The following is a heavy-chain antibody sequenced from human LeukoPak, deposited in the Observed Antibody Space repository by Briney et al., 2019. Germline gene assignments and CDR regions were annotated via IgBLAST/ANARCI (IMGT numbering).Heavy chain of an antibody. Sequence: SETLSLTCAVYGGSFSGYYWSWIRQPPGKGLEWIGEINHSGSTNYNPSLKSRVTISVDTSKNQFSLKLSSVTAADTAVYYCARVRGSYYGTSLDCWGQGTLVTVSS. D-gene: IGHD1-26*01. CDR2: INHSGST. J-gene: IGHJ4*02. CDR1: GGSFSGYY. CDR3: ARVRGSYYGTSLDC. V-gene: IGHV4-34*01.